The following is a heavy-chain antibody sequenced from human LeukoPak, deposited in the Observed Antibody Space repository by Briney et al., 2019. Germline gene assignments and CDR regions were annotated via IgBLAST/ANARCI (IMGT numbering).Heavy chain of an antibody. CDR1: GYSFTSYW. CDR3: ACGTRGSGTYRNWFDP. J-gene: IGHJ5*02. D-gene: IGHD3-10*01. V-gene: IGHV5-51*01. CDR2: IYPGDSDT. Sequence: GESLKISCKGSGYSFTSYWIGWVRQMPGKGLEWMGIIYPGDSDTRYSPSFQGQVTISADKSISTAYLQWSSLKASDTAMYYCACGTRGSGTYRNWFDPWGQGTLVTVSS.